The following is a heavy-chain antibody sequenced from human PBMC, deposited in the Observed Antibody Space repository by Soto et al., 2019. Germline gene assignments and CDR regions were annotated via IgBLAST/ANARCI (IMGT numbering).Heavy chain of an antibody. CDR3: GRGWTGMTTVTLGFDY. CDR2: INHSGST. V-gene: IGHV4-34*01. D-gene: IGHD4-17*01. J-gene: IGHJ4*02. Sequence: PSETLSLTCAVYGGSFSGYYWSWIRQPPGKGLEWIGEINHSGSTNYNPSLKSRVTISVDTSKNQFSLKLSSVTAADTAVYYCGRGWTGMTTVTLGFDYWGQGTLVTVSS. CDR1: GGSFSGYY.